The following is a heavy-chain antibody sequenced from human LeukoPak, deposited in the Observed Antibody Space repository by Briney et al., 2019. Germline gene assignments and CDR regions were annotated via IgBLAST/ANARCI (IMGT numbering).Heavy chain of an antibody. Sequence: GGSLRLSCAASGLTFSRYSMNWVRQAPGKGLEWVSSIGTSSNNIYYTDSVKGRFTISRDNAKNSLYLQVDSLRVEDTAVYFCASGTVGNYALDYWGQGTLVTVSS. CDR2: IGTSSNNI. D-gene: IGHD1-7*01. CDR1: GLTFSRYS. J-gene: IGHJ4*02. CDR3: ASGTVGNYALDY. V-gene: IGHV3-21*01.